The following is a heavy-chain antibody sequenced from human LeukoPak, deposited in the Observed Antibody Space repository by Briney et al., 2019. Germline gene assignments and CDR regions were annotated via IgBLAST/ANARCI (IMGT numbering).Heavy chain of an antibody. V-gene: IGHV3-9*01. J-gene: IGHJ4*02. Sequence: PGGSLRLSCAASGFTFGNYVMHWVRQAPGKGLEWVSGISWNSGSIGYADSVKGRFTISKDNAKNTVYLQMNSLRAEDTAVYYCVSFYETYWGRGTLVTVSS. CDR3: VSFYETY. CDR1: GFTFGNYV. D-gene: IGHD2/OR15-2a*01. CDR2: ISWNSGSI.